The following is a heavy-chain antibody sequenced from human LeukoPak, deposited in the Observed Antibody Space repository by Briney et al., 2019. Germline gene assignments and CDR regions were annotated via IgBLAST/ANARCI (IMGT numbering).Heavy chain of an antibody. Sequence: ASVKVSCKASGYTFTGYYMHWVRQAPGQGLEWMGWINPNSGGTNYAQKFQGRVTMTRDTSISTAYMELSRLRSDDTAVYYCARGGIAVAGTVDAFDIWGQGTMVTVPS. CDR3: ARGGIAVAGTVDAFDI. CDR1: GYTFTGYY. J-gene: IGHJ3*02. V-gene: IGHV1-2*02. CDR2: INPNSGGT. D-gene: IGHD6-19*01.